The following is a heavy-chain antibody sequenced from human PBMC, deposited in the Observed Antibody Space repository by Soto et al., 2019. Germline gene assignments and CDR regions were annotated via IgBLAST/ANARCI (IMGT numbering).Heavy chain of an antibody. J-gene: IGHJ4*02. V-gene: IGHV3-23*01. CDR3: AKSGVTIFGVEGYYFDY. Sequence: GGSLRLSCAASGFTFSSYAMSWVRQAPGKGLEWVSAISGSGGSTYYADSVKDRFTISRDNSKNTLYLQMNSLRAEDTAVYYCAKSGVTIFGVEGYYFDYWGQGTLVTVSS. CDR1: GFTFSSYA. CDR2: ISGSGGST. D-gene: IGHD3-3*01.